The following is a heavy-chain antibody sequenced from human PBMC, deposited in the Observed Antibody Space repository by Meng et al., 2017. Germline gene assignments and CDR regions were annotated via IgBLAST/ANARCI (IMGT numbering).Heavy chain of an antibody. D-gene: IGHD3-16*01. CDR1: GFTLSSYA. Sequence: SRAASGFTLSSYAMHWVRQAPGKGLEWVAVISYDGSKEYSADSVKGRFTISRDNSKNTLYLQMNSLRAEDTAGDYCARGDWGERRTELIPYYVDYWGQGTLVTVSS. CDR2: ISYDGSKE. V-gene: IGHV3-30*01. J-gene: IGHJ4*02. CDR3: ARGDWGERRTELIPYYVDY.